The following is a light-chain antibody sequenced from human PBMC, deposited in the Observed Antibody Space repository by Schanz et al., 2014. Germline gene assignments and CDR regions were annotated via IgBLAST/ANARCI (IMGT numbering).Light chain of an antibody. CDR3: SSYAGMHIV. V-gene: IGLV2-8*01. J-gene: IGLJ1*01. Sequence: QSVLTQPPSASGSPGQSVTISCTGTSSDVGGHNYVSWYQQHPGKSPKLMISEVNKRPSGVPDRFSGSKSGNTASLTVSGLQAEDEADYYCSSYAGMHIVFGDGTKLTVL. CDR2: EVN. CDR1: SSDVGGHNY.